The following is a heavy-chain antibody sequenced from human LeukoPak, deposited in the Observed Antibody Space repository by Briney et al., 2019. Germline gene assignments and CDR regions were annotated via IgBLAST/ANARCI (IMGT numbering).Heavy chain of an antibody. CDR2: INHSGST. Sequence: SETLSLTCAVYGGSFSGYYWSWIRQPPGKGLEWIGEINHSGSTNYNPSLKSRVTISVDTSKNQFSLKLSSVTAADTAVYYCARGRHRRITMVRGIHYYGMDVWGQGTTVTVSS. J-gene: IGHJ6*02. CDR1: GGSFSGYY. V-gene: IGHV4-34*01. CDR3: ARGRHRRITMVRGIHYYGMDV. D-gene: IGHD3-10*01.